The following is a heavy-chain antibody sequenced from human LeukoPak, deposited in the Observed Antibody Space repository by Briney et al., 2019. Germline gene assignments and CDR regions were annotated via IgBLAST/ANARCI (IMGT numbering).Heavy chain of an antibody. V-gene: IGHV4-34*01. CDR1: GGSFSGYY. Sequence: SETLSLTCAVYGGSFSGYYWSWIRQPPGKGLEWIGEINHSGSTNYNPSLKSRVTISVDTSKNQFSLKLSSVTAADTAVYYCARARTMVRAPYYYFDYWGQGTLVTVSS. CDR3: ARARTMVRAPYYYFDY. CDR2: INHSGST. D-gene: IGHD3-10*01. J-gene: IGHJ4*02.